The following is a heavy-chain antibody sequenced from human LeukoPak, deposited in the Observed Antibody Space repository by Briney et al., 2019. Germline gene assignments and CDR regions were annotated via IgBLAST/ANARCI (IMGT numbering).Heavy chain of an antibody. V-gene: IGHV4-59*08. CDR1: GGSISSYY. Sequence: PSETLSLTCTVSGGSISSYYWSWIRQPPGKGLEWIGYIYYSGSTNYNPSLKSRVTISVDTSKNQFSLKLSSVTAADTAVYYCARSVTPDYLDYWGQGTLVTVSS. J-gene: IGHJ4*02. CDR2: IYYSGST. CDR3: ARSVTPDYLDY. D-gene: IGHD4-17*01.